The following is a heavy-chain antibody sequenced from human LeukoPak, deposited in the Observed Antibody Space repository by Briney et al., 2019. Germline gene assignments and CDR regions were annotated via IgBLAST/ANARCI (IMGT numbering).Heavy chain of an antibody. D-gene: IGHD3-3*01. CDR3: ARGEWSRSGEWCIGL. Sequence: GGSLRLSCVASGFTFSSYWMTWVRQDPGKGLEWVANINQAGSEKYYVDSVKGRFTISRDNAYNSLYLQMNSLRADDTAVYYCARGEWSRSGEWCIGLWGRGTLVSVPS. CDR1: GFTFSSYW. CDR2: INQAGSEK. J-gene: IGHJ2*01. V-gene: IGHV3-7*03.